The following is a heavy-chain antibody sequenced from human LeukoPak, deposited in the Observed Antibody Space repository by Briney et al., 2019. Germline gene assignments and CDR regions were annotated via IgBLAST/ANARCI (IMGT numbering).Heavy chain of an antibody. Sequence: SVKVSCKASGGTFSSYAISWVRQAPGQGLEWMEGIIPIFGTANYAQKFQGRVTITADESTSTAYMELSSLRSEDTAVYYCARNYYDSSGYYDYWGQGTLVTVSS. CDR3: ARNYYDSSGYYDY. D-gene: IGHD3-22*01. CDR2: IIPIFGTA. V-gene: IGHV1-69*01. CDR1: GGTFSSYA. J-gene: IGHJ4*02.